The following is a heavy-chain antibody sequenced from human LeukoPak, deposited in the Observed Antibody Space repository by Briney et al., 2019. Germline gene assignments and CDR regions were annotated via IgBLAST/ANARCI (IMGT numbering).Heavy chain of an antibody. V-gene: IGHV3-23*01. J-gene: IGHJ6*02. D-gene: IGHD4-17*01. CDR1: GFTFSSYA. Sequence: QPGGSLRLSCAASGFTFSSYAMSWVRQAPGKGLEWVSSTSGSGGSTYYADSVKGRFTISRDDSKNTLYLQMNSLRAEDTAVYYCARVRYGELDVWGQGTTVTVSS. CDR3: ARVRYGELDV. CDR2: TSGSGGST.